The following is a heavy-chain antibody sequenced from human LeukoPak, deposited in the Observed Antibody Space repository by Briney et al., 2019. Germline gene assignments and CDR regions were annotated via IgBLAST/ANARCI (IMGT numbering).Heavy chain of an antibody. CDR1: GFTFSSYS. CDR2: ISSSSGYI. CDR3: ARDPTPNYDILTGYYPRPSYGMDV. J-gene: IGHJ6*02. V-gene: IGHV3-21*01. D-gene: IGHD3-9*01. Sequence: GGSLRLSCAASGFTFSSYSMNWVRQAPGKGLEWVSSISSSSGYIYYADSVKGRFTIPRDNDKNSLYLQMNSLRAEDTAVYYCARDPTPNYDILTGYYPRPSYGMDVWGQGTTVTVSS.